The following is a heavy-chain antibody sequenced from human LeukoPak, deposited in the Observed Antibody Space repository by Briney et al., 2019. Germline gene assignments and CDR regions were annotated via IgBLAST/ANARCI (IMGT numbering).Heavy chain of an antibody. J-gene: IGHJ3*02. D-gene: IGHD3-16*01. Sequence: PSETLSLTCTVSGGSISSSSYYWGWIRQPPGKGLEWIGYIYYSGSTYYNPSLKSRVTISVDTSKNQFSLKLSSVTAADTAVYYCAREYDYVWGSPYAFDIWGQGTMVTVSS. CDR3: AREYDYVWGSPYAFDI. V-gene: IGHV4-31*03. CDR2: IYYSGST. CDR1: GGSISSSSYY.